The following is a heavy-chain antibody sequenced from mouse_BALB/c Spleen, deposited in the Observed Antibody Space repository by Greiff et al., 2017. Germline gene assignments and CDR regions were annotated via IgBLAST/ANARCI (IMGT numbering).Heavy chain of an antibody. CDR2: INPSTGYT. CDR1: GYTFTSYW. J-gene: IGHJ3*01. Sequence: QVQLKESGAELAKPGASVKMSCKASGYTFTSYWMHWVKQRPGQGLEWIGYINPSTGYTEYNQKFKDKATLTADKSSSTAYMQLSSLTSEDSAVYYCARSYYYGSSYDFAYWGQGTLVTVSA. CDR3: ARSYYYGSSYDFAY. V-gene: IGHV1-7*01. D-gene: IGHD1-1*01.